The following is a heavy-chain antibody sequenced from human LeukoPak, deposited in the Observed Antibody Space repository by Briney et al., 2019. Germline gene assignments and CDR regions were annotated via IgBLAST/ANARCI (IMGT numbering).Heavy chain of an antibody. CDR3: ARRLLGYCSGGSCYSGYFQH. Sequence: SETLSLTCTVSGDSISNHQWSWIRQPPGKGLEWIGNIYYSGSTNSNPSLKSRVTISVDTSKNQFSLKLSSVTAADTAMYYCARRLLGYCSGGSCYSGYFQHWGQGTLVTVSS. CDR1: GDSISNHQ. D-gene: IGHD2-15*01. J-gene: IGHJ1*01. CDR2: IYYSGST. V-gene: IGHV4-59*11.